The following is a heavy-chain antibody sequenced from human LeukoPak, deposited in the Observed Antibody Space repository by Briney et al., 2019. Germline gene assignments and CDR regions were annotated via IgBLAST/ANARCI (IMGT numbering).Heavy chain of an antibody. Sequence: SETLSLTCAVSGGSFSGYYWCWIRQPPGKGLEWIGEINHSGSTNYNPSLKSRVTISVDTSKYQFSLKLSSVTAADTAVYYCARRDCSSTSCYRRYWYFDLWGRGTLVTVSS. CDR2: INHSGST. J-gene: IGHJ2*01. CDR3: ARRDCSSTSCYRRYWYFDL. D-gene: IGHD2-2*01. CDR1: GGSFSGYY. V-gene: IGHV4-34*01.